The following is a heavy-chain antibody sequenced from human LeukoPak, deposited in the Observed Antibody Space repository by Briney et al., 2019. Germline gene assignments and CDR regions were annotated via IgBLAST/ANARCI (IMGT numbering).Heavy chain of an antibody. V-gene: IGHV3-21*01. J-gene: IGHJ4*02. Sequence: PGGSLRLSCAASGFTFSSYSMNWVRQAPGKGLEWVSSISSSSSHIYYADSLKGRFTISRDNAKNSLYLQMNSLRAEDTAVYYCARDSKPIAVAVSFDYWGQGTLVTVSS. CDR1: GFTFSSYS. CDR3: ARDSKPIAVAVSFDY. D-gene: IGHD6-19*01. CDR2: ISSSSSHI.